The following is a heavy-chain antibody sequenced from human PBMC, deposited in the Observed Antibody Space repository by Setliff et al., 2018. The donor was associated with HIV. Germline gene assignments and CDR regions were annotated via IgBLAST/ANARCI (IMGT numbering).Heavy chain of an antibody. Sequence: ASVKVSCKASGYTFSNYGITWVRQAPGQGLEWMGWITSYNGNTNYAKKFKGRVTMTTDTSTSIGYMELKSLRSEDTAVYYCARDHHSGRGSNFPWYSDLWGRGTLVTVSS. J-gene: IGHJ2*01. CDR1: GYTFSNYG. CDR3: ARDHHSGRGSNFPWYSDL. V-gene: IGHV1-18*01. D-gene: IGHD1-26*01. CDR2: ITSYNGNT.